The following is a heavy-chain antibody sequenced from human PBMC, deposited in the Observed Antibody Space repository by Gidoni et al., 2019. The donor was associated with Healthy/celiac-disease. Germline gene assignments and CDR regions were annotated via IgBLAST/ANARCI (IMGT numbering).Heavy chain of an antibody. Sequence: EVQLVESGGGLVKPGGSLRLSCAASGFTCSRYSRNWVRQAPGKGLEWVSSIMSSSIYIYYADSGKGRFTISRDNAKNSLYLQMISLRAEDTAVYYCARAQDYDSSGFWFDPWGQGTLVTVSS. D-gene: IGHD3-22*01. J-gene: IGHJ5*02. CDR3: ARAQDYDSSGFWFDP. CDR2: IMSSSIYI. CDR1: GFTCSRYS. V-gene: IGHV3-21*01.